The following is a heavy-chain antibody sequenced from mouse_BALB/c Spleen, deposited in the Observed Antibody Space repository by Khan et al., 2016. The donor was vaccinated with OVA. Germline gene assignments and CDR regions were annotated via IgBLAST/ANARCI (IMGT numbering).Heavy chain of an antibody. Sequence: EVQLQESGPGLVKPSQSLSLTCTVTGYSITSGYGWNWIRQFPGNKLEWMGYISYRGSTNYNPSLKSRISINRDTSKNLFFLQLNSVTTEDTTTYYCARTARIKYWGQGTTLTVSS. D-gene: IGHD1-2*01. CDR3: ARTARIKY. J-gene: IGHJ2*01. CDR1: GYSITSGYG. V-gene: IGHV3-2*02. CDR2: ISYRGST.